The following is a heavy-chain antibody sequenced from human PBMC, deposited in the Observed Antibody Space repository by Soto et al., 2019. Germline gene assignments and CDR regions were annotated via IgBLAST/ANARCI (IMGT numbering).Heavy chain of an antibody. V-gene: IGHV3-30-3*01. J-gene: IGHJ6*02. Sequence: GGSLRLSCAASGFTFSSYAMHWVRQAPGKGLEWVAVISYDGSNKYYADSVKGRFTISRDNSKNTLYLQMNSLRAEDTAVYYCARDLQDIVVVPAAIWYYYYGMDVWGQGTTVTVSS. CDR2: ISYDGSNK. CDR3: ARDLQDIVVVPAAIWYYYYGMDV. D-gene: IGHD2-2*01. CDR1: GFTFSSYA.